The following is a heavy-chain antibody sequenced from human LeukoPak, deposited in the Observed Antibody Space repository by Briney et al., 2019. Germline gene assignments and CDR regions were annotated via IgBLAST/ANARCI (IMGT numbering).Heavy chain of an antibody. CDR1: GFTFSPYW. J-gene: IGHJ3*02. V-gene: IGHV3-7*01. D-gene: IGHD3-22*01. CDR3: AKTKITLIVVANPNSGALDI. Sequence: PGGSLRLSCAASGFTFSPYWMSWVRQAPGKGLEWVANIKGDGSEKYYVDSVKGRFTISRDNAKNSLYLQMNSLRAEDTAVYYCAKTKITLIVVANPNSGALDIWGQGTMVTVSS. CDR2: IKGDGSEK.